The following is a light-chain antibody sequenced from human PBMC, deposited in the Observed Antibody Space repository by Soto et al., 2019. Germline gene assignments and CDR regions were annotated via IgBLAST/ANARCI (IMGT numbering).Light chain of an antibody. J-gene: IGKJ1*01. CDR3: QQYNNWRT. CDR2: DAS. CDR1: QSVDSN. Sequence: EIVMTQSPATLSVSPGERATLSCRASQSVDSNLAWYQQKPGQPPRLLIYDASTRATGIPARISGSGSGTEFTLTISSLQSEYFAVYYCQQYNNWRTFGQGTKVDIK. V-gene: IGKV3-15*01.